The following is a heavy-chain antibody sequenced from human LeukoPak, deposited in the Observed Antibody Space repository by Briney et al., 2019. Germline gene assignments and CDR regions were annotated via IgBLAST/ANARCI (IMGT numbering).Heavy chain of an antibody. Sequence: GASVKVSCKASGYTFTGYYMFWVRQAPGQGLEWMGRINPHSGGTNYAQKCQGMVTMTRDTSISTAYMELSRLRSDDTAVYYCASWVDTAMVYHDAFDIWGQGTMVTVSS. CDR3: ASWVDTAMVYHDAFDI. D-gene: IGHD5-18*01. CDR2: INPHSGGT. V-gene: IGHV1-2*06. CDR1: GYTFTGYY. J-gene: IGHJ3*02.